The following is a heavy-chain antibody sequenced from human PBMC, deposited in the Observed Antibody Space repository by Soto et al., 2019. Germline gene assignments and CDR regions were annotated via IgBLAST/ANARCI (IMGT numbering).Heavy chain of an antibody. V-gene: IGHV3-23*01. Sequence: GSLRLSCAASGFTFSSYAMSWVRQAPGKGLEWVSAISGSGGSTYYADSVKGRFTISRDNAKNSLYLQMNSLRAEDTAVYYCARDVVVVPAAIHWFDPWGQGTLVTVSS. J-gene: IGHJ5*02. CDR2: ISGSGGST. D-gene: IGHD2-2*01. CDR1: GFTFSSYA. CDR3: ARDVVVVPAAIHWFDP.